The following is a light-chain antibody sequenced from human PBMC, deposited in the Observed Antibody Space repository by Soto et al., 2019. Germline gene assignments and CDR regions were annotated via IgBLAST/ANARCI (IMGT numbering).Light chain of an antibody. CDR2: ATF. CDR1: QDISSY. J-gene: IGKJ1*01. V-gene: IGKV1-39*01. Sequence: DIQMTQSPSSLSASVGDIVSITCRASQDISSYLNRYQQKPGKAPDLLIHATFNFQIAVTPRFSASGYVTDFTLTISSLQPVYFAPYYYQQGYSSRWTSGQGTKVEIK. CDR3: QQGYSSRWT.